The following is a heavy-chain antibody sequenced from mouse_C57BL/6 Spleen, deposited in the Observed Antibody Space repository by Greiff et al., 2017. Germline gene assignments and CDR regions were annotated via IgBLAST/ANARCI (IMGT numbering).Heavy chain of an antibody. CDR3: ARLGTTVVALDY. V-gene: IGHV5-9*01. Sequence: EVQLVESGGGLVKPGGSLKLSCAASGFTFSSYTMSWVRQTPGKRLEWVATISGGGGNTYYPDSVKGRFTISRDNAKNTLYLQMSSLRSEDTALYYCARLGTTVVALDYWGQGTTLTVSS. D-gene: IGHD1-1*01. CDR1: GFTFSSYT. CDR2: ISGGGGNT. J-gene: IGHJ2*01.